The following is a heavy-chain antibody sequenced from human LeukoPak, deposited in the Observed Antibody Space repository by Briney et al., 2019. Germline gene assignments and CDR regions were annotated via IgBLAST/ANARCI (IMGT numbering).Heavy chain of an antibody. CDR2: INPGDSDT. J-gene: IGHJ4*02. CDR1: GYAFTSYW. D-gene: IGHD5-18*01. CDR3: ARGGTYRYGSSDY. V-gene: IGHV5-51*01. Sequence: GESLESSCKASGYAFTSYWVAWVRQMPGKGLEWIGIINPGDSDTRYSPALQGQVTISADKSISTAYLQWSSLRASDSAIYYCARGGTYRYGSSDYWGQGTLVSVSS.